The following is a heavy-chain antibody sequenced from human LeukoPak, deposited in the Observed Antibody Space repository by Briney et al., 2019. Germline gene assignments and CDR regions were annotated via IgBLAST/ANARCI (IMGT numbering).Heavy chain of an antibody. CDR3: ARQSLRFLEWLPEYYFDY. V-gene: IGHV4-61*02. Sequence: SETLSLTCTVSGGSISSGSYYWSWIRQPAGKGLEWIGRIYTSGSTNYNPSLKSRVTMSVDTSKNQFSLKLSSVTAADTAVYYCARQSLRFLEWLPEYYFDYWGQGTLVTVSS. CDR2: IYTSGST. CDR1: GGSISSGSYY. J-gene: IGHJ4*02. D-gene: IGHD3-3*01.